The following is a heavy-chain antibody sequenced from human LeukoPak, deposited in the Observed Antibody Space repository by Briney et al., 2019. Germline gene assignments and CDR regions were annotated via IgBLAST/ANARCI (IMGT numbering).Heavy chain of an antibody. CDR3: ARKEGGYYREL. V-gene: IGHV3-33*01. J-gene: IGHJ4*02. Sequence: GGSLRLSREASGFTFSSYGMHWVRQAPGKGLEWVAVIWYDGSRTLYADSVKGRFTISRDDFKNTMFLQMNSLRAEDTAVYYCARKEGGYYRELWGPGTLVTVSS. CDR1: GFTFSSYG. CDR2: IWYDGSRT. D-gene: IGHD3-3*01.